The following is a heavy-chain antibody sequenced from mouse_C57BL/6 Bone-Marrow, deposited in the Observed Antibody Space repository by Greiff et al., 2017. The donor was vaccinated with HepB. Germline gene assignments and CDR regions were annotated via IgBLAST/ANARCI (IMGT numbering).Heavy chain of an antibody. D-gene: IGHD1-1*01. CDR3: TDIDYYGSSYVAWFAY. Sequence: EVKVEESGGGLVQPGGSMKLSCVASGFTFSNYWMNWVRQSPETGLEWVAQIRLKSDNYATHYAESVKGRFTISRDDSKSSVYLQMNNLRAEDTGIYYCTDIDYYGSSYVAWFAYWGQGTLVTVSA. CDR1: GFTFSNYW. J-gene: IGHJ3*01. CDR2: IRLKSDNYAT. V-gene: IGHV6-3*01.